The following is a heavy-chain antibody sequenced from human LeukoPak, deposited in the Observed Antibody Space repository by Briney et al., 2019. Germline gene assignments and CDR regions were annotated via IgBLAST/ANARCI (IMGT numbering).Heavy chain of an antibody. CDR1: GFTFSSYA. J-gene: IGHJ5*02. CDR2: ISGSGGST. CDR3: AKLNHSSSLYHNVWFDP. D-gene: IGHD6-13*01. V-gene: IGHV3-23*01. Sequence: GGSLRLSCLASGFTFSSYAMSWVRQAPGKGLEWVSTISGSGGSTYYADSVKGRFTISRDKSKSTLYLQMNSLRAEDTAVYYCAKLNHSSSLYHNVWFDPWGKGTLVPVCS.